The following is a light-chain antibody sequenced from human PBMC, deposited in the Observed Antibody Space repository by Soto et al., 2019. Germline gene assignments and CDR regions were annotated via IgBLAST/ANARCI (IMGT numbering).Light chain of an antibody. J-gene: IGKJ3*01. Sequence: DIQMTQSPSSLSASVGDRVTITCRASQGITNYLAWWQQKPGKVPKLLIYAASTLQSGVPSRFSGSGFGPDFTLTISSLQPEDVATYYCQKYNSAPPEAFGPGTKVDRK. CDR1: QGITNY. V-gene: IGKV1-27*01. CDR2: AAS. CDR3: QKYNSAPPEA.